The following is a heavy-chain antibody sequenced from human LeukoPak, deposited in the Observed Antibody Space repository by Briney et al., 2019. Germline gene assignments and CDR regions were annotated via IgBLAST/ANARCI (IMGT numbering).Heavy chain of an antibody. Sequence: SETLSLTCTFSGGSISSYYWSWIRQPAGKGLEWIGRIHTSGSTNYNPSLKSRVTMSVDTSKNQFSLKLSSVTAVDTAVYYCARDLSSSWYRDYFDYWGQGTLVTVSS. CDR2: IHTSGST. V-gene: IGHV4-4*07. CDR1: GGSISSYY. D-gene: IGHD6-13*01. CDR3: ARDLSSSWYRDYFDY. J-gene: IGHJ4*02.